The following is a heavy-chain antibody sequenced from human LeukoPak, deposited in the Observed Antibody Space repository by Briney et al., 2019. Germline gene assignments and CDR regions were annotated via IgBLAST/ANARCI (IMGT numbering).Heavy chain of an antibody. CDR2: MNPNSGNK. CDR3: ARALSWTTDSYYYMDV. J-gene: IGHJ6*03. V-gene: IGHV1-8*01. D-gene: IGHD3/OR15-3a*01. CDR1: GYTFTSYD. Sequence: ASVKVSCKASGYTFTSYDINWVRQATGQGLEWMGWMNPNSGNKGYAQKFQGRVTMTMNTSITTAYMELSSLRSEDTAVYYRARALSWTTDSYYYMDVWGKGTSVTVSS.